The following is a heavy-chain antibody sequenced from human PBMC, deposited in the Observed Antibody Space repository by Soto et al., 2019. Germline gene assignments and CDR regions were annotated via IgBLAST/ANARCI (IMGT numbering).Heavy chain of an antibody. J-gene: IGHJ4*02. CDR2: IYPGDSDT. D-gene: IGHD6-13*01. Sequence: RGESLKISCKGSGYSLDSHWIGWVRQMPGKGLEWMGIIYPGDSDTTYSPSFQGQVTLSVDNSISTAYLQWSSLRASDTAIYYCARLVAAAGSGYFDFWGQGTLVTVSS. CDR3: ARLVAAAGSGYFDF. V-gene: IGHV5-51*01. CDR1: GYSLDSHW.